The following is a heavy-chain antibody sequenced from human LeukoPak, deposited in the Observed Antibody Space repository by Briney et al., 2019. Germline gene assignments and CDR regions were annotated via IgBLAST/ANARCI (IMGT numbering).Heavy chain of an antibody. Sequence: SVKVSCKASGGTFSSYAISWVRQAPGQGLEWMGGIIPIFGTANYAQKFQGRVTITADESTSTAYMELSSLRSEDTAVYYCARGRPYFDWLLRPRACYGMDVWGQGTTVTVSS. D-gene: IGHD3-9*01. J-gene: IGHJ6*02. CDR2: IIPIFGTA. CDR3: ARGRPYFDWLLRPRACYGMDV. V-gene: IGHV1-69*13. CDR1: GGTFSSYA.